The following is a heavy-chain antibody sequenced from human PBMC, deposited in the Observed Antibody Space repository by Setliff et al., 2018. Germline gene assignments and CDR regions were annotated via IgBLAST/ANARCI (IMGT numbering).Heavy chain of an antibody. CDR1: GGPISSYY. CDR2: IYYSGST. V-gene: IGHV4-59*01. D-gene: IGHD1-20*01. Sequence: SETLSLTCTVSGGPISSYYWSWIRQPPGKGLEWIAYIYYSGSTNYNPSLKSRVTISVDTSKNQFSLKLSSVTAADTAVYYCARGNNWEPDAFDVWGQGTMVTVSS. J-gene: IGHJ3*01. CDR3: ARGNNWEPDAFDV.